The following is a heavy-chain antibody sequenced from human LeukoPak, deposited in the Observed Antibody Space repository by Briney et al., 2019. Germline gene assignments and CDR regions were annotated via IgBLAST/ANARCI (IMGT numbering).Heavy chain of an antibody. CDR1: GYTFTNDW. D-gene: IGHD2-2*02. CDR2: IYPGIYPGDSNT. Sequence: GESLKISCKASGYTFTNDWIGWVRQMPGKGLEWMGIIYPGIYPGDSNTRYSPSFQGQVTFSADKSINTAYLQWSSLKASDTAMYYCARHVVVVPAAISPDAFDIWGQGTMVTVSS. V-gene: IGHV5-51*01. J-gene: IGHJ3*02. CDR3: ARHVVVVPAAISPDAFDI.